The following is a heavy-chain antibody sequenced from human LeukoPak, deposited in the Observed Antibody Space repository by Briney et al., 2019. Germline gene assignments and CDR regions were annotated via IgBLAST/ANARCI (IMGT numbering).Heavy chain of an antibody. J-gene: IGHJ5*02. Sequence: ASVKVSCKASGYTFTGYYMHWVRQAPGQGLEWMGWINPNSGGTNHAQKFQGRVTMTRDTSISTAYMELSRLRSDDTAVYYCARGADNRNWFDPWGQGTLVTVSS. V-gene: IGHV1-2*02. CDR2: INPNSGGT. D-gene: IGHD1-1*01. CDR1: GYTFTGYY. CDR3: ARGADNRNWFDP.